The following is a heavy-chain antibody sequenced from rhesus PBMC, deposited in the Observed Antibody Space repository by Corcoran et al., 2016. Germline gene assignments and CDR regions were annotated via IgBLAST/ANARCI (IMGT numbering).Heavy chain of an antibody. D-gene: IGHD6-31*01. CDR1: GASISSYW. CDR3: ARGHLAVADSLDV. Sequence: QVQLQESGPGLVKPSETLSLTFAVSGASISSYWWSGIRQPPGKGLEWIGEINGNSGSTYYNPSLKSRVTISKDASKNQFSLKLSSVTAADTAVYYCARGHLAVADSLDVWGRGVLVTVSS. CDR2: INGNSGST. V-gene: IGHV4-80*01. J-gene: IGHJ5-2*02.